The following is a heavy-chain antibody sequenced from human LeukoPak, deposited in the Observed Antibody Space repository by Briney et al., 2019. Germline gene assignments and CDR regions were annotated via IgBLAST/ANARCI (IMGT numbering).Heavy chain of an antibody. CDR2: IYYSGST. Sequence: SQTLSLTCTVSGGSISSGGYYWSWIHQHPGQGLEWIGYIYYSGSTYYNPSLKSRVTISVDTSKNQFSLKLSSVTAADTAVYYCARVKIVVVVAAQPPGKTYNWFDPWGQGTLVTVSS. CDR1: GGSISSGGYY. J-gene: IGHJ5*02. V-gene: IGHV4-31*03. D-gene: IGHD2-15*01. CDR3: ARVKIVVVVAAQPPGKTYNWFDP.